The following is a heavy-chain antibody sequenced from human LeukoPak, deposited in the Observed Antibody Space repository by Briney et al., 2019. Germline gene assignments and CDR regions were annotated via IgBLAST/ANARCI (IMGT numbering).Heavy chain of an antibody. CDR2: ISAYNGHT. CDR1: DYTFTSYG. J-gene: IGHJ4*02. D-gene: IGHD3-22*01. Sequence: GASVKVSCKASDYTFTSYGINWVRQAPGQGLEWMGWISAYNGHTNYAQRLQGRVTMTTDTSTSTAHMELRSLRSDDTAVYFCARDSSGFPRDASDYWGQGTLVTVSS. V-gene: IGHV1-18*01. CDR3: ARDSSGFPRDASDY.